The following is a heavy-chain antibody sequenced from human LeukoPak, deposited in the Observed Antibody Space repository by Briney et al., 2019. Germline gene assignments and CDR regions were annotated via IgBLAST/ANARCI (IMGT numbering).Heavy chain of an antibody. J-gene: IGHJ3*02. Sequence: SETLSLTCTVSGGSISSSSYSWGWIRQPPGKGLEWIGSIYYSGSTYYNPSLKSRVTISVDTSKNQFSLKLSSVTAADTAVYYCAREILKYDAFDIWGQGTMVTVSS. CDR1: GGSISSSSYS. V-gene: IGHV4-39*07. CDR3: AREILKYDAFDI. CDR2: IYYSGST.